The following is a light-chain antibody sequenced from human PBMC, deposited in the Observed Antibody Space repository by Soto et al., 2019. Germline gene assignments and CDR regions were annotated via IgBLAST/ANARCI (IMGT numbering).Light chain of an antibody. CDR2: DAS. J-gene: IGKJ1*01. Sequence: DIQMTQSPSTLSASVGDRVTLTCRASQSISSWLAWYQQKPGKAPKLLIYDASSLESGVPSRFSGSGSGTECTLTISSLQPDDFANYYCQHYNSYSRTFGQGTKVDIK. CDR1: QSISSW. CDR3: QHYNSYSRT. V-gene: IGKV1-5*01.